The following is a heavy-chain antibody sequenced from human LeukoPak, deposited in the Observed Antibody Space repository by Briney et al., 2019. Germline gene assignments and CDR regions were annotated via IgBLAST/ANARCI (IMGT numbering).Heavy chain of an antibody. V-gene: IGHV1-2*02. CDR1: GYTFTGYY. J-gene: IGHJ4*02. CDR3: ASGGEMYRSGSYGDY. Sequence: ASVKVSCKASGYTFTGYYMHWVRQAPGQGLEWMGWINPNTGDTNYAQKFQGRVTMTRDTSISTAYMELSRLTSDDTAVYYCASGGEMYRSGSYGDYWGQGTLVTVSS. CDR2: INPNTGDT. D-gene: IGHD6-19*01.